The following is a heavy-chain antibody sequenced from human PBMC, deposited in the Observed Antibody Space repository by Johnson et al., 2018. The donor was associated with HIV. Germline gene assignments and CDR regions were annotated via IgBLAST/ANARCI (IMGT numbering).Heavy chain of an antibody. D-gene: IGHD3-22*01. V-gene: IGHV3-9*01. CDR2: ISWNSGTK. Sequence: VQLVESGGGLVQPGRSLRLSCAASGFTFDDYAMHWVRQAPGKGLEWVSGISWNSGTKGYADSVKGRFTISRDNAKNSLYLQINSLRAEDTALYYCAKDISFDYVSSGRLGSAAFDIWGQGTMVSVSS. CDR1: GFTFDDYA. J-gene: IGHJ3*02. CDR3: AKDISFDYVSSGRLGSAAFDI.